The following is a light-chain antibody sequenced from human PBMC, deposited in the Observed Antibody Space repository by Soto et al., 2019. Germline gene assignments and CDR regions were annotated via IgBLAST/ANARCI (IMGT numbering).Light chain of an antibody. CDR2: EVD. J-gene: IGLJ2*01. Sequence: QSALTQPASVSASPGQWITISCTGTSSDIGAYKYVSWYQHHPGKAPKLVIFEVDNRPSGISNRFSGSKSANTASLTISGLQAEDEADYYCTSYTNNNSLLFGGGTKVTVL. CDR1: SSDIGAYKY. V-gene: IGLV2-14*01. CDR3: TSYTNNNSLL.